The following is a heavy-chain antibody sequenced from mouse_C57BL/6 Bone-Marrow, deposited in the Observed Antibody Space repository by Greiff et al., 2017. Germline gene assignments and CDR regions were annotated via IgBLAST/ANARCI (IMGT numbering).Heavy chain of an antibody. CDR2: IYPGDGDT. J-gene: IGHJ3*01. CDR1: GYAFSSSW. D-gene: IGHD2-5*01. CDR3: ARYYSNPWLAY. Sequence: QVQLQQSGPELVKPGASVKISCKASGYAFSSSWMNWVKQRPGKGLEWIGRIYPGDGDTNYNGKFKGKATLTADKSSSTAYMQLSSLTSEDSAVSFCARYYSNPWLAYWGQGTLVTVSA. V-gene: IGHV1-82*01.